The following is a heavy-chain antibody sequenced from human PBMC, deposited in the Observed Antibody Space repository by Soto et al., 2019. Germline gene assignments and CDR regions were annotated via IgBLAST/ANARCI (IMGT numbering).Heavy chain of an antibody. Sequence: QTLGLSCAVSGVSINNHYWSWIRQPSGKGLEWIGRIYTSMYASGSTNYNPSLKSRVIMSVDTSKNQFSLELSSVTAADTAVYYCAVDSGGNSFDYWGQGTPVTVYS. J-gene: IGHJ4*02. CDR2: IYTSMYASGST. CDR1: GVSINNHY. CDR3: AVDSGGNSFDY. D-gene: IGHD4-17*01. V-gene: IGHV4-4*07.